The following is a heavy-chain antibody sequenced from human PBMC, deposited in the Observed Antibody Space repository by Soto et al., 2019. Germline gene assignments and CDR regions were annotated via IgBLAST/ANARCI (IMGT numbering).Heavy chain of an antibody. Sequence: PSQTLSLTCAISGDSVSSKSAAWHWIIQSPSRGLEWLGRTYYRSKWYNNYALSVKSRITINPDTSKNQFSLQLRSVTPDDTAVYYCARTADYLVDYWGQGTLVTVSS. CDR1: GDSVSSKSAA. V-gene: IGHV6-1*01. CDR3: ARTADYLVDY. J-gene: IGHJ4*02. CDR2: TYYRSKWYN. D-gene: IGHD6-6*01.